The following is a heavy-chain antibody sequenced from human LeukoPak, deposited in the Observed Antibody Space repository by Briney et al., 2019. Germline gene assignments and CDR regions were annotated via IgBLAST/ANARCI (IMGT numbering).Heavy chain of an antibody. D-gene: IGHD3-3*01. Sequence: GGSLRLSCAASGFTFSSYGMHWVRQAPGKGLEWVAVISYDGSNKYYADSVKGRFTISRDNSKDTLYLQMNSLRAEDTAVYYCAKLPNNYDFWSGYYWWFDPWGQGTLVTVSS. CDR3: AKLPNNYDFWSGYYWWFDP. J-gene: IGHJ5*02. CDR1: GFTFSSYG. CDR2: ISYDGSNK. V-gene: IGHV3-30*18.